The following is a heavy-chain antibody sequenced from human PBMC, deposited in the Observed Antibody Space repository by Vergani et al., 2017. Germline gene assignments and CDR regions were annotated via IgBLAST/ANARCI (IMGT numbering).Heavy chain of an antibody. J-gene: IGHJ3*02. CDR1: GFTFRKDG. CDR3: ARDHRDYNNYPGTFDI. V-gene: IGHV3-30*03. Sequence: QVQLVESGGGVVQPGRSLRLSCAASGFTFRKDGMHWVRQAPGKGLEWVAMISDDESDKFYADSVKGRFAISRDNSKNTLYLQMNSLRAEDTAVYYCARDHRDYNNYPGTFDIWGQGSMVTVSS. D-gene: IGHD5-24*01. CDR2: ISDDESDK.